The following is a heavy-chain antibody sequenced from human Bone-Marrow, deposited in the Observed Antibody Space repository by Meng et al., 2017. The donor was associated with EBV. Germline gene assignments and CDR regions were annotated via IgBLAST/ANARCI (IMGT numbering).Heavy chain of an antibody. V-gene: IGHV3-21*01. CDR2: ISSSSSYI. CDR3: ARDPPYPGSSGWWDWFDT. CDR1: GFTFSSFS. Sequence: EVQLVECGGXLVKSGXSLRLPGAASGFTFSSFSMNWVRQAPGKGLEWVSSISSSSSYIYYADSVKGRFTISRDNAKNSLYLQMNSLRAEDTAVYYCARDPPYPGSSGWWDWFDTWGQGPLGTVAS. J-gene: IGHJ5*02. D-gene: IGHD6-19*01.